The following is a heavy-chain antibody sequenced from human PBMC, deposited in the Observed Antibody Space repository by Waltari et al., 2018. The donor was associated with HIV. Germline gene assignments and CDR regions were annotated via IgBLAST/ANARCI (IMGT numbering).Heavy chain of an antibody. J-gene: IGHJ3*02. Sequence: QLQLQESGPELVKPSETLSLTCTVSGGSISSSSYYWGWIRQPPGKGLEWIGSIYYSGSTYYNPSLKSRVTISVDTSKNQFSLKLSSVTAADTAVYYCARHPITLDAFDIWGQGTMVTVSS. D-gene: IGHD3-10*01. V-gene: IGHV4-39*01. CDR1: GGSISSSSYY. CDR2: IYYSGST. CDR3: ARHPITLDAFDI.